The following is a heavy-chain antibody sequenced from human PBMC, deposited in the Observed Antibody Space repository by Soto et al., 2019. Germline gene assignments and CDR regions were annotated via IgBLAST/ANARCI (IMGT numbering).Heavy chain of an antibody. CDR1: GFTFSNYA. J-gene: IGHJ4*02. Sequence: AGGSLRLSCAASGFTFSNYAMMWVRQAPGKGLEWVSTIGASGGATYYADSVKGRFTISRDNSRNTLYLQVNSLRADDTGVYYCAKDDVSGDGLWLVSDWGQGTPVTVSS. CDR2: IGASGGAT. V-gene: IGHV3-23*01. D-gene: IGHD2-21*02. CDR3: AKDDVSGDGLWLVSD.